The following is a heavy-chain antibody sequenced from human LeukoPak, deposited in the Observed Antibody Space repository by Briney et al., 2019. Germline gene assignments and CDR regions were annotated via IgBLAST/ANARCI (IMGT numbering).Heavy chain of an antibody. CDR3: TRDLYYYESRRDPFDI. J-gene: IGHJ3*02. CDR2: VYASGTT. V-gene: IGHV4-4*07. Sequence: SETLSLTCTVSGGSINTYYWSWIRQPAGKGLEWIGRVYASGTTTYNPSLKSRVTMSVDTSKNQFSLDLSSVTAADTAVYYCTRDLYYYESRRDPFDIWGPGTMVTVSS. D-gene: IGHD3-22*01. CDR1: GGSINTYY.